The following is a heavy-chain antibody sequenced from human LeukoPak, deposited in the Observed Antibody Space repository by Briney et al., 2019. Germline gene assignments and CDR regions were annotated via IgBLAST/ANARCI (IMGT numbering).Heavy chain of an antibody. V-gene: IGHV4-34*01. CDR1: GGSFSAYY. Sequence: PSETLSLTCAVSGGSFSAYYWSWIRQPPGKGLEWIGEINHSGSINYNPSLKSRVTISIDTSKNQFSLKLNSVTAADTALYYCARGSRVAVSGSRPFDPWGQGTLVTVSS. D-gene: IGHD6-13*01. CDR2: INHSGSI. CDR3: ARGSRVAVSGSRPFDP. J-gene: IGHJ5*02.